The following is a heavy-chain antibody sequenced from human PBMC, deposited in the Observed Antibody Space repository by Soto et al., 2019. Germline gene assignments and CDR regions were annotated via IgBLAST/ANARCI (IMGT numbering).Heavy chain of an antibody. V-gene: IGHV4-59*01. J-gene: IGHJ6*03. CDR3: ARGGYYDFWSGYSYYYYMDV. Sequence: SETLSLTCTVSGGSISSYYWSWIRQPPGKGLEWIGYIYYSGSTNYNPSLKSRVTISVDTSKNQFSLKLSSVTAADTAVYYCARGGYYDFWSGYSYYYYMDVWGKGTTVTVSS. D-gene: IGHD3-3*01. CDR2: IYYSGST. CDR1: GGSISSYY.